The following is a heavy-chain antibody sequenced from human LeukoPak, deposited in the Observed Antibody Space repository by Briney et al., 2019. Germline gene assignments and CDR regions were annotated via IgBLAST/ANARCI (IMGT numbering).Heavy chain of an antibody. Sequence: PSETLSLTCTVSGGSISSYYWSWIRQPPGKGLEWIGYIYYSGSTNYNPSLKSRVTISVDTSKNQFSLKLSSVTAADTAVYYCARTLFGKTAPNYYYYMDVWGKGTTVTVSS. CDR3: ARTLFGKTAPNYYYYMDV. J-gene: IGHJ6*03. CDR2: IYYSGST. D-gene: IGHD3-10*02. CDR1: GGSISSYY. V-gene: IGHV4-59*01.